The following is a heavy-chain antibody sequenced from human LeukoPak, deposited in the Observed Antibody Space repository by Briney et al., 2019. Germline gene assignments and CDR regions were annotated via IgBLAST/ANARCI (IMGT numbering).Heavy chain of an antibody. V-gene: IGHV3-21*06. CDR2: XGSSSSYI. CDR3: ARGDDYVWGSYRYADY. D-gene: IGHD3-16*02. Sequence: KPGGSLRLSCAASGFTFSRYNMXXXRQAPGKGXXXXXSXGSSSSYIYYADSVKGRFTMSRDNAKNSLYLQMNNLRAEDTAVYYCARGDDYVWGSYRYADYWGQGTLVTVSS. CDR1: GFTFSRYN. J-gene: IGHJ4*02.